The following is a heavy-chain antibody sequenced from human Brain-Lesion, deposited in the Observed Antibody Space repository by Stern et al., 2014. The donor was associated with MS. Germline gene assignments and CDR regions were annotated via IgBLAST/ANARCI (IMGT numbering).Heavy chain of an antibody. D-gene: IGHD3-10*01. V-gene: IGHV4-39*01. CDR2: IYYRGST. J-gene: IGHJ4*02. CDR1: GGSISSSSYY. Sequence: VQLVESGPGLVKPSETLSLTCTVSGGSISSSSYYWGWIRQPPGKGLEWIGSIYYRGSTYYNPSLKSRVPISMDTPKTQFSLRLSSVTAADTAVYFCAKLWLGELPESPFDYWGQGTLVTVSS. CDR3: AKLWLGELPESPFDY.